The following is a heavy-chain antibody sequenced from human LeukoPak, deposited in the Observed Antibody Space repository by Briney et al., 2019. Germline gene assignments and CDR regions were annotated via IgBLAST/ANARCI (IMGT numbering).Heavy chain of an antibody. D-gene: IGHD3-10*01. CDR2: ISAYNGNT. CDR1: GYTFSSYG. J-gene: IGHJ3*02. CDR3: ARDGFFGSGIVGAFDI. V-gene: IGHV1-18*01. Sequence: GASVKVSFTASGYTFSSYGISWVRQAPGQRLEWMGWISAYNGNTNYAQRFQGRVTMITDTSTGTAYMELRSLRSDDTAVYYCARDGFFGSGIVGAFDIWGQGTMVTVSS.